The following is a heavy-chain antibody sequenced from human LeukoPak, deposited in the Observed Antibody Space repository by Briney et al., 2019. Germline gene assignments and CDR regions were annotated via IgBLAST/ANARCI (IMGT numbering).Heavy chain of an antibody. D-gene: IGHD1-1*01. V-gene: IGHV3-30*18. CDR2: ISYDGSKK. J-gene: IGHJ6*02. Sequence: GGSLRLSCAASGFTLRYYGMHWVRQAPGKGLEWVAFISYDGSKKRYADSVEDRFTISRDNSRNRPYVQVNSLRAEDTAVYYCAKESLDTEQRNYNYYGLDVWGQGTTVTVSS. CDR3: AKESLDTEQRNYNYYGLDV. CDR1: GFTLRYYG.